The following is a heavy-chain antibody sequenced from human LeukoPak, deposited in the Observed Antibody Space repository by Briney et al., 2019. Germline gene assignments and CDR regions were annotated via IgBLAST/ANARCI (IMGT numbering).Heavy chain of an antibody. D-gene: IGHD6-13*01. J-gene: IGHJ5*02. CDR1: GDSINTNN. Sequence: SETLSLTCTVSGDSINTNNHWAWIRQPAGKGLEWIGRLHNSGSTNYNPSLQSRVTISVDTSKNQFSLKMTSATAADTAVYFCARDPLRSSFDPWGQGILVTVSS. CDR2: LHNSGST. CDR3: ARDPLRSSFDP. V-gene: IGHV4-4*07.